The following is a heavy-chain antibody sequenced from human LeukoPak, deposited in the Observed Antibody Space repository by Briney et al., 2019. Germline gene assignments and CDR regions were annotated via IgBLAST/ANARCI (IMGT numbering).Heavy chain of an antibody. J-gene: IGHJ4*02. CDR2: ISSNGGST. D-gene: IGHD6-13*01. V-gene: IGHV3-64D*06. Sequence: GGSLRLSCSASGFTFSSYAMHWVRQAPGKGLGYVSAISSNGGSTYYADSVKGRFTISRDNSKNTLYLQMSSLRAEDTAVYYCVLSSSSWSHCWGQGTLVTVSS. CDR1: GFTFSSYA. CDR3: VLSSSSWSHC.